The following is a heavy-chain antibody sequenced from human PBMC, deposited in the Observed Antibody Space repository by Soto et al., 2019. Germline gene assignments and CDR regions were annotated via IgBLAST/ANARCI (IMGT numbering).Heavy chain of an antibody. Sequence: RASVKVSCKASGYSFTSYYMHWVRQAPGQGLEWMGWINPNNGDTKYALKFQGRVTMTRDTSISIAHMELSSLRSDDTAVYYCARVWNYYDSRGHFAYWGQGSPVTVSS. CDR1: GYSFTSYY. CDR2: INPNNGDT. J-gene: IGHJ4*02. CDR3: ARVWNYYDSRGHFAY. D-gene: IGHD3-22*01. V-gene: IGHV1-2*02.